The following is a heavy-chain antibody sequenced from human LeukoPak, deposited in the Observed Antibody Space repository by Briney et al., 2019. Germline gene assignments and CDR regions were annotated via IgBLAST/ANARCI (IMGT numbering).Heavy chain of an antibody. CDR3: ATNLDYYDSSGFVFDI. CDR2: LYYSGST. CDR1: GASISSYY. Sequence: SETLSLTCTVSGASISSYYWGWIRQPPGKGLEWIGYLYYSGSTNYNPSLKSRVTISGDTSKNQFSLKLSSVTAADTAVYYCATNLDYYDSSGFVFDIWGQGTMVTVSS. D-gene: IGHD3-22*01. V-gene: IGHV4-59*01. J-gene: IGHJ3*02.